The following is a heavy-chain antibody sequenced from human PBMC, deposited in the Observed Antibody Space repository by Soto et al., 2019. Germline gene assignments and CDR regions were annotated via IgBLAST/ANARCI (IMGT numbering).Heavy chain of an antibody. V-gene: IGHV4-31*11. J-gene: IGHJ5*02. CDR1: GGSFSGGYY. CDR2: IYYSGFT. CDR3: AKSVSP. Sequence: SETLSLTCAVYGGSFSGGYYWSWIRQHPGKGLEWIGYIYYSGFTYYNPSLKSRVTISVDTSKNQFSLKLSSVTAADTAVYYCAKSVSPWGQGTLVTVSS.